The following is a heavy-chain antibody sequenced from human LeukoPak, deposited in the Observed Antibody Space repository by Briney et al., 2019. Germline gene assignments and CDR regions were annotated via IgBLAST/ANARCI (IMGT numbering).Heavy chain of an antibody. CDR1: GFTFGSYD. V-gene: IGHV3-23*01. D-gene: IGHD6-19*01. J-gene: IGHJ4*02. Sequence: GGSLRLSCAASGFTFGSYDMSWVRQAPGKGLEWVSVITSSGGSTSADSVKGRFTISRDNSKSTLYLQMDGLRAEDTAVYYCAKDHDSSGWPTFDYWGPGTLVTVSS. CDR3: AKDHDSSGWPTFDY. CDR2: ITSSGGST.